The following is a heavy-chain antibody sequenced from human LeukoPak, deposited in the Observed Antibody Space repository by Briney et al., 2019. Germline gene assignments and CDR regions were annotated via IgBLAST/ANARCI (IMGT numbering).Heavy chain of an antibody. CDR2: VYHSGST. CDR1: GVSISSGDYY. D-gene: IGHD3-10*01. CDR3: ARAHGSPSVRLFDS. Sequence: PSQTLSLTCTVSGVSISSGDYYWSWIRQPPGKVLEWIGYVYHSGSTYYSPPLRNRVTLSVDTSKNQFSLKLSSVTAADTAVYYCARAHGSPSVRLFDSWGQGTLVTVSS. J-gene: IGHJ4*02. V-gene: IGHV4-30-4*01.